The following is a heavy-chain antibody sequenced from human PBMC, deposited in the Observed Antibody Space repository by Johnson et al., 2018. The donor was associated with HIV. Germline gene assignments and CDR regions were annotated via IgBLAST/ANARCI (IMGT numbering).Heavy chain of an antibody. D-gene: IGHD3-22*01. CDR1: GFVFSDYV. CDR2: IRYDGSGK. Sequence: QVQLVESGGGVVQPGGSLTLSCAASGFVFSDYVMHWVRQAPGKGLDWVTFIRYDGSGKYYAASVNGRFTISRDNSKNTLYLQMNSLRAEDTAVYYCAKDVGNYWPNAFDIWGQGTTVTVSS. J-gene: IGHJ3*02. V-gene: IGHV3-30*02. CDR3: AKDVGNYWPNAFDI.